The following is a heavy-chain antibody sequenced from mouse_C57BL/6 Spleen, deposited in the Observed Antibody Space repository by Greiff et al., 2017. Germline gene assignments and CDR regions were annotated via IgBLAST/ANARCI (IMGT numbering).Heavy chain of an antibody. Sequence: EVHLVESEGGLVQPGSSMKLSCTASGFTFSDYYMAWVRQVPEKGLEWVANINYDGSSTYYLDSLKSRFIISRDNAKNILYLQMSSLKSEDTATYYCARGDGYYAAMDYWGQGTSVTVSS. CDR1: GFTFSDYY. J-gene: IGHJ4*01. V-gene: IGHV5-16*01. CDR2: INYDGSST. D-gene: IGHD2-3*01. CDR3: ARGDGYYAAMDY.